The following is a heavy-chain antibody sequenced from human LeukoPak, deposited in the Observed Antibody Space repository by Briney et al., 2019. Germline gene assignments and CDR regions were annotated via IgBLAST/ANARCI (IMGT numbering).Heavy chain of an antibody. D-gene: IGHD5-12*01. J-gene: IGHJ3*02. Sequence: PGRSLRLSCAASGFTFSSYGMHWVRQVQGKGLGWVAVICYDGSNKYYADSVKGRFTISRDNSKNTLYLQMNSLRAEDTAVYYCARDQSPVGSGFDAFDIWGQGTMVTVSS. CDR2: ICYDGSNK. CDR1: GFTFSSYG. CDR3: ARDQSPVGSGFDAFDI. V-gene: IGHV3-33*01.